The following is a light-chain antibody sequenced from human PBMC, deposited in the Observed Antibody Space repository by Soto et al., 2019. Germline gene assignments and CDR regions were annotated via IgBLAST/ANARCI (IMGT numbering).Light chain of an antibody. J-gene: IGLJ2*01. CDR1: NSNIGNNY. Sequence: QSVLTQPPSVSAAPGQNVTISCSENNSNIGNNYVSWYQQLPGAAPKLLIFDNNKRPSGIPDRFSGSKSAASATLAITGLQTGDEADYYCGTWDNSRHAVFGGGTQLTVL. V-gene: IGLV1-51*01. CDR2: DNN. CDR3: GTWDNSRHAV.